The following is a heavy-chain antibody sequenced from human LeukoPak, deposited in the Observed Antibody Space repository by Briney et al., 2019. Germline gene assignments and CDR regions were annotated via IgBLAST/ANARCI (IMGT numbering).Heavy chain of an antibody. CDR1: GYTFTGYY. Sequence: ASVKVSCKASGYTFTGYYMHWVRQAPGQGLEWMGWINPNSGGTNYAQKFQGRVTMTRDTSISTAYMELSRLRSDDTAVYYCARVPTMNGFYYAMDVWGQGTSVTVSS. CDR3: ARVPTMNGFYYAMDV. J-gene: IGHJ6*02. D-gene: IGHD5-24*01. V-gene: IGHV1-2*02. CDR2: INPNSGGT.